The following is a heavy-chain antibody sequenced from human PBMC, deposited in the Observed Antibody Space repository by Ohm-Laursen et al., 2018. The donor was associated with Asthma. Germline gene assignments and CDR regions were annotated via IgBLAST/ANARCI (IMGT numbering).Heavy chain of an antibody. J-gene: IGHJ1*01. CDR1: GFPFSLYA. Sequence: SLRLSCSASGFPFSLYAMDWVRQAPGKGLEWLSYISSDITTIYYADSVKGRFTISRDNAKNSVYLQMNSLRAEETALYYCARIGPEWELPGREYSLHHWGEGTLVTVSS. CDR2: ISSDITTI. CDR3: ARIGPEWELPGREYSLHH. D-gene: IGHD1-26*01. V-gene: IGHV3-48*04.